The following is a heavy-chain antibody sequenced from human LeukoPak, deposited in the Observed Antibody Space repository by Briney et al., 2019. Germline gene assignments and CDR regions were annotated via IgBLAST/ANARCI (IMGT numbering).Heavy chain of an antibody. CDR3: ASTSTRLLWFGELEYNWFDP. CDR1: GFTFSSYS. D-gene: IGHD3-10*01. CDR2: ISSSSSYI. Sequence: GGSLRLSCAASGFTFSSYSMNWVRQAPGKPTEWVSSISSSSSYIYYADSVKGRFTISRDNAKNSLYLQMNSLRAEDTAVYYCASTSTRLLWFGELEYNWFDPWGQGTLVTVSS. J-gene: IGHJ5*02. V-gene: IGHV3-21*01.